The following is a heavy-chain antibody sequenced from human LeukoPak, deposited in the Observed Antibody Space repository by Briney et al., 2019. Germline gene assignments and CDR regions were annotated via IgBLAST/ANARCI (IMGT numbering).Heavy chain of an antibody. CDR1: GYTFTSYY. Sequence: ASVKVSCKASGYTFTSYYMHWVRQAPGQGLEWMGIINPSGGSTSYAQEFQGRVTMTRDTSTSTVYMELSSLRSEDTAVYYCARDSNQWVRLDPWGQGTLVTVSS. D-gene: IGHD4-11*01. CDR2: INPSGGST. J-gene: IGHJ5*02. V-gene: IGHV1-46*01. CDR3: ARDSNQWVRLDP.